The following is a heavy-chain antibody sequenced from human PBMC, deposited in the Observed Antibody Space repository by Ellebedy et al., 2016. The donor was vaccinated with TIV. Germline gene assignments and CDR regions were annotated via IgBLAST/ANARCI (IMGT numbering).Heavy chain of an antibody. V-gene: IGHV3-7*01. CDR1: GFTFSNYW. J-gene: IGHJ5*02. D-gene: IGHD3-10*01. Sequence: GGSLRLSCSASGFTFSNYWMSWVRQAPGRGLEWVAHIKQDGSEKYYVDSVKGRFTISRDNAKKSLYMEMNSLRAEDTAVYYCAEDVQYGSGSYGWFDPWGQGTLVTVSS. CDR2: IKQDGSEK. CDR3: AEDVQYGSGSYGWFDP.